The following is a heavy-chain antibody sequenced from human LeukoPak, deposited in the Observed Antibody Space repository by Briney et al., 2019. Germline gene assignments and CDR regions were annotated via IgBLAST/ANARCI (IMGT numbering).Heavy chain of an antibody. J-gene: IGHJ4*02. CDR1: GYTFTGYY. CDR2: INPNSGGT. CDR3: ARELEYYYGSGSFDY. D-gene: IGHD3-10*01. Sequence: ASVKVSCKASGYTFTGYYMHWVRQAPGQGLEWMGWINPNSGGTNYAQKFQGRVTMTRDTSISTAYMELSRLRSDDTAVYYSARELEYYYGSGSFDYWGQGTLVTVSS. V-gene: IGHV1-2*02.